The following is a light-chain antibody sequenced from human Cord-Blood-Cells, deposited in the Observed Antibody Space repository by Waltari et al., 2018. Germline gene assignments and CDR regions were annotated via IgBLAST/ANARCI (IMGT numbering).Light chain of an antibody. J-gene: IGKJ3*01. CDR1: QSSSSY. V-gene: IGKV1-39*01. CDR3: QQSYSTPPFT. CDR2: AAS. Sequence: DIQMTQSPSSLSASVGDRVTITCRASQSSSSYLNWYQQKPGKAPKLLIYAASSLQSGVPSRFSGSGSGTDFTLTISSLQHEDFATYYCQQSYSTPPFTFGPGTKVDIK.